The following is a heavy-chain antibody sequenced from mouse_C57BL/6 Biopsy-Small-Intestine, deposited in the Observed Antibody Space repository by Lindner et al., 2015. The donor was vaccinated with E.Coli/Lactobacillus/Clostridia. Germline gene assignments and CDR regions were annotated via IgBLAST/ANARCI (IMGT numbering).Heavy chain of an antibody. CDR1: GYAFSSSW. V-gene: IGHV1-82*01. CDR3: ARHSIYFGSSSFDY. Sequence: QLQESGPELVKPGASVKISCKASGYAFSSSWMNWVKQRPGKGLEWIGRIYPGDGDTNYNGKFKGKATLTADKSSSTVYMQLRSLTYEDSAVYHCARHSIYFGSSSFDYWGQGTTLTVSS. D-gene: IGHD1-1*01. CDR2: IYPGDGDT. J-gene: IGHJ2*01.